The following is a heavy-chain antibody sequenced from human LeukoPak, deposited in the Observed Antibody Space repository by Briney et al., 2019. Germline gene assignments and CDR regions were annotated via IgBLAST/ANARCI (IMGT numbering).Heavy chain of an antibody. V-gene: IGHV3-33*01. Sequence: GGSLRLSCAASGFTFSSYVMHWVRQAPGKGLEWVAVIWYDGSNKYYADSAKGRFTISRDNSKNTLYLQMNSLRAEDTAVYYCARDSYSSMDDWGQGTLVTVSS. J-gene: IGHJ4*02. D-gene: IGHD6-13*01. CDR3: ARDSYSSMDD. CDR2: IWYDGSNK. CDR1: GFTFSSYV.